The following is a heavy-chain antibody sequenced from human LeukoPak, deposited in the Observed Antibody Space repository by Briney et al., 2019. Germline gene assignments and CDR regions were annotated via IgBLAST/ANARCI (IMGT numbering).Heavy chain of an antibody. V-gene: IGHV3-48*03. J-gene: IGHJ1*01. CDR2: ISGGGTTI. CDR1: GFTFSSYE. D-gene: IGHD6-13*01. Sequence: LPGGSLRLSCAASGFTFSSYEMNWVRQAPGKGLEWVSYISGGGTTIYLADSVKGRFTISRDNAKNSLYLQMNGLRAEDTAVYYCARDLPARQQLVNRIPWKYFQHWGQGTLVTVSS. CDR3: ARDLPARQQLVNRIPWKYFQH.